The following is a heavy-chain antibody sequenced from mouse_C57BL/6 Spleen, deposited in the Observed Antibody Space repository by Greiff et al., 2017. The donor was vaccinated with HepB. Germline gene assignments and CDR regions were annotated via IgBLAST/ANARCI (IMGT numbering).Heavy chain of an antibody. CDR3: ARHDSHFDY. D-gene: IGHD6-1*01. J-gene: IGHJ2*01. Sequence: QVQLQQSGAELVKPGASVKMSCKASGYTFTTYPIEWMKQNHGKSLEWIGNFHPYNDDTKYNEKFKGKATLTVDKSSSTAYMQLRSLTSEDSAVYYCARHDSHFDYWGQGTTLTVSS. V-gene: IGHV1-47*01. CDR1: GYTFTTYP. CDR2: FHPYNDDT.